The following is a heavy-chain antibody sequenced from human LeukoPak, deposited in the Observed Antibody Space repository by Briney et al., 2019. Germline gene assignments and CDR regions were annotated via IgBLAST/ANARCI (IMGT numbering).Heavy chain of an antibody. D-gene: IGHD5-18*01. J-gene: IGHJ4*02. CDR2: IHYSGST. CDR1: GVSIRSYY. Sequence: SETLSLTCSVSGVSIRSYYWSWIRQPPGKGLEWIGNIHYSGSTNYNPSLKSRVTLEVDTSKNQFSLRLRSVTAAATAVYDCARHWGGTAMWDFFDYWGQGTLVTVSS. V-gene: IGHV4-59*08. CDR3: ARHWGGTAMWDFFDY.